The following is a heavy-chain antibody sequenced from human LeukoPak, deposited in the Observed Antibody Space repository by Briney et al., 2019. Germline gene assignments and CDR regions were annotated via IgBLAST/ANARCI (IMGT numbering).Heavy chain of an antibody. J-gene: IGHJ4*02. CDR3: VRGGTYCDSSCKGADF. V-gene: IGHV3-48*04. D-gene: IGHD2/OR15-2a*01. CDR2: TSVNGAVT. CDR1: GFTINDYG. Sequence: GGSLRLSCAFSGFTINDYGVNWVRRAPGKGLEWLSHTSVNGAVTTYADSVKGRFTISRDNAKNSLDLQMNSLRAEDTAVYYCVRGGTYCDSSCKGADFWGQGTLVAVSS.